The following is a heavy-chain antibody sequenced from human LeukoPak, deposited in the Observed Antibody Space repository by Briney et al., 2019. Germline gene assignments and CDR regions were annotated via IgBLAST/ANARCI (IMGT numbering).Heavy chain of an antibody. D-gene: IGHD3-22*01. CDR2: ISGSGGST. J-gene: IGHJ4*02. CDR1: GFTFSSYA. CDR3: AKVGVVVINGYFDY. Sequence: GGSLRLPCAASGFTFSSYAMSWVRQAPGKGLEWVSAISGSGGSTYYADSVKGRFTISRDNSKNTLYLQMNSLRAEDTAVYYCAKVGVVVINGYFDYWGQGTLVTVSS. V-gene: IGHV3-23*01.